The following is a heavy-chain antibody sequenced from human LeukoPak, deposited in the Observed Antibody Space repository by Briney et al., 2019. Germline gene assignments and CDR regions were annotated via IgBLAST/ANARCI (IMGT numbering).Heavy chain of an antibody. J-gene: IGHJ4*02. CDR2: ISSSGSTI. Sequence: PGGSLRLSCAASGFTFSSYEMNWVRQAPGKGLEWVSYISSSGSTIYYADSVKGRFTISRDNAKNSLYLQMNSLRAEDTAVYYCARGGPRDGYNEIPFDYWGQGTLVTVSS. V-gene: IGHV3-48*03. CDR3: ARGGPRDGYNEIPFDY. D-gene: IGHD5-24*01. CDR1: GFTFSSYE.